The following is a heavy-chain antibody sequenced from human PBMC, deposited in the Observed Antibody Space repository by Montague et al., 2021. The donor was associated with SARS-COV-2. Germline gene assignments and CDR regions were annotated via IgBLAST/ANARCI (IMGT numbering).Heavy chain of an antibody. CDR1: GFTFSSYD. CDR2: IGTAGDT. Sequence: SLRLSCAASGFTFSSYDMHWVRQATGKGLEWVSAIGTAGDTYYPGSVKGRFTISRENAENSLYLQMNSLRAGDTAVYYCARGGDILTGYPVWYLDLWGRGTLVTVSS. J-gene: IGHJ2*01. D-gene: IGHD3-9*01. CDR3: ARGGDILTGYPVWYLDL. V-gene: IGHV3-13*01.